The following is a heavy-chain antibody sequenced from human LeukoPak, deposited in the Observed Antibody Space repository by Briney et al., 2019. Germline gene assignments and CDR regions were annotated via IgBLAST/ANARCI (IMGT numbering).Heavy chain of an antibody. CDR3: AKGSLEMATVDFEF. Sequence: PGGSLRLSCAASGFVFGNYAMHWVRQAPGKGLQWVSGINWSSKMVAYAASVKGRFTISRDNAKNSLYLQMNSLTSEDTAFYFCAKGSLEMATVDFEFWGQGTLVTVSS. V-gene: IGHV3-9*01. CDR2: INWSSKMV. CDR1: GFVFGNYA. D-gene: IGHD5-24*01. J-gene: IGHJ4*02.